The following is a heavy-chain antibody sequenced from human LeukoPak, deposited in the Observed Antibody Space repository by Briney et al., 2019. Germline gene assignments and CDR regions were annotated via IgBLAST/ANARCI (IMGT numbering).Heavy chain of an antibody. CDR2: IYSGGST. Sequence: GGSLRLSCAASGFTVSSNYMSWVRQAPGKGLEWVSVIYSGGSTYYADSVKGRFTISRDNSKNTLYLQMNSLRAEDTAVYYCARVLPVVYSSGYFFGYWGQGTLVTVSS. CDR3: ARVLPVVYSSGYFFGY. CDR1: GFTVSSNY. D-gene: IGHD3-22*01. J-gene: IGHJ4*02. V-gene: IGHV3-66*02.